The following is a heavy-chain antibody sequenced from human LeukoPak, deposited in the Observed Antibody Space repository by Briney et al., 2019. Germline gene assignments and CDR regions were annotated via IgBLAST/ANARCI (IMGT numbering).Heavy chain of an antibody. Sequence: SETLSLTCTVSGGPISSYFWSWIRQPPGKGLEWIGYIYYSGSINYNPSLKSRVTISVDTSKNQVSLKLSSVTAADTAVYYCARDPRYCSGGSCYYFGMDVWGQGTTVTVSS. D-gene: IGHD2-15*01. CDR3: ARDPRYCSGGSCYYFGMDV. CDR2: IYYSGSI. J-gene: IGHJ6*02. CDR1: GGPISSYF. V-gene: IGHV4-59*01.